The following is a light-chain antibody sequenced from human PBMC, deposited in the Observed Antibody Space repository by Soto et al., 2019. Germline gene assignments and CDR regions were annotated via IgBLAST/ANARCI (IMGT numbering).Light chain of an antibody. CDR2: GTS. V-gene: IGKV3-15*01. CDR1: QSVSTN. J-gene: IGKJ1*01. Sequence: EIVMTQSPATLSVSPGERATLSCRASQSVSTNLAWYQQKPGQSPRLLIYGTSTRATGVPARFSGGGSGTEFTLTINSLQSEDFAVYYCHQYNNWPPWTFGQGTKVEIK. CDR3: HQYNNWPPWT.